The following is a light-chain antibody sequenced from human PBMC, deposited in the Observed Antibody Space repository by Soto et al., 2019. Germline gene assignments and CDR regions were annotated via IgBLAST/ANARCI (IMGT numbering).Light chain of an antibody. CDR3: GSYASSSTLYV. Sequence: QSVLTQPASVSESPGQSITISCTGTSSDVGGYNYVSWYQQHSGKAPKLMIYDVSNRPSGVSNRFSGSKSGNTASLTISGLQAEDEADYYCGSYASSSTLYVFGTGTKLTVL. V-gene: IGLV2-14*01. J-gene: IGLJ1*01. CDR2: DVS. CDR1: SSDVGGYNY.